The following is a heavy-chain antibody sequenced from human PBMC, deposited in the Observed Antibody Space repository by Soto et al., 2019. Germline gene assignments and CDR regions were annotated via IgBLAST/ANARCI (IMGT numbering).Heavy chain of an antibody. D-gene: IGHD6-19*01. Sequence: EVQLLESGGGLVQPGGSLRLSCAASGFTFSTYAMSWVRQAPGKGLEWVSSVSGSAFSTYYADSVKGRFTISRDNSKNTLYLQMNSLRAEDTAVYFCARVSGGNSGWYYFDYWGQGTLVTVSS. CDR2: VSGSAFST. CDR3: ARVSGGNSGWYYFDY. CDR1: GFTFSTYA. J-gene: IGHJ4*02. V-gene: IGHV3-23*01.